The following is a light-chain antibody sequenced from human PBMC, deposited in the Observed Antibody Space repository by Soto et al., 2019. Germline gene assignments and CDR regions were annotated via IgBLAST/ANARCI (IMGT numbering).Light chain of an antibody. CDR3: QHYRTWR. CDR2: GAS. CDR1: QSVSSN. V-gene: IGKV3-15*01. J-gene: IGKJ3*01. Sequence: EIVMTQSPATLSVSPGERVTLSCRASQSVSSNLAWYQQKPGQAPRLLIYGASTRATGIPARFSGSGSGTEFTRTISSLPSADFAVYYCQHYRTWRFGPGTKVDIK.